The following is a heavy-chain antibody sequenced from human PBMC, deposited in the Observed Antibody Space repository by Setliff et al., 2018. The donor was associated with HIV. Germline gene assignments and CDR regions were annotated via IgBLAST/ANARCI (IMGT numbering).Heavy chain of an antibody. CDR1: GYSISSGYY. Sequence: SETLSLTCTVSGYSISSGYYWGWIRQPPGKGLEWFGSIYHSGITYYNSSLKSRVTISVDTSKNQFSLNLTSVTAADTAVYYCARLGYSGSLVGAFDIWGQGTMVTVSS. CDR3: ARLGYSGSLVGAFDI. CDR2: IYHSGIT. V-gene: IGHV4-38-2*02. J-gene: IGHJ3*02. D-gene: IGHD1-26*01.